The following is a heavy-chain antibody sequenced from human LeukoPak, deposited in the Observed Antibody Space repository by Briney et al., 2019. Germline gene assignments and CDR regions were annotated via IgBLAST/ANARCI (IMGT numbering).Heavy chain of an antibody. V-gene: IGHV1-18*01. D-gene: IGHD3-10*01. J-gene: IGHJ6*03. CDR1: GYTFTSYG. CDR2: ISAYNGNT. CDR3: ARTTSGFGEFPPAPYYMDV. Sequence: ASVKVSCKASGYTFTSYGISRVRQAPGQGLEWMGWISAYNGNTNYAQKLQGRVTMTTDTSTRTAYMELRSLRSDDTAVYYCARTTSGFGEFPPAPYYMDVWGKGTTVTVSS.